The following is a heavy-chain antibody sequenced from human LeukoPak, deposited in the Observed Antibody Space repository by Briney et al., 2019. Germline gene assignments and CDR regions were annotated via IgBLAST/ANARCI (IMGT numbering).Heavy chain of an antibody. CDR2: ISSSSSYI. Sequence: GGPLRLSCAASGFTFSSYSMNWVRQAPGQGLEWVSSISSSSSYIYYADSVKGRFTISRDNAKNSLYLQMDSLRAEDTAVYYCAREGGGYSYGQFDYWGQGTLVTVSS. CDR3: AREGGGYSYGQFDY. J-gene: IGHJ4*02. V-gene: IGHV3-21*01. CDR1: GFTFSSYS. D-gene: IGHD5-18*01.